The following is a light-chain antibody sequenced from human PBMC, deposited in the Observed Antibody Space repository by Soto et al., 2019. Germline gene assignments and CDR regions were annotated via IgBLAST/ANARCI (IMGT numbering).Light chain of an antibody. CDR3: QQSYSTPWT. V-gene: IGKV1-39*01. Sequence: DIQMTQSPSSLSASVGDRVTITCRASQSMSSYLNWYQQKPGKITKLLIYAASSLQSGVPSRFSGSGSGTDFTLTISSLHPEDFATYYCQQSYSTPWTFGQGTKVEIK. CDR1: QSMSSY. CDR2: AAS. J-gene: IGKJ1*01.